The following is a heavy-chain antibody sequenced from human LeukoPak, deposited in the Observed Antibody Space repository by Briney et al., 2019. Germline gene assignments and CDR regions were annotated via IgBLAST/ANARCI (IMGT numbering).Heavy chain of an antibody. J-gene: IGHJ4*02. CDR1: GFTLDDYA. D-gene: IGHD5-24*01. CDR2: ISWNSGSI. CDR3: AKDLKDGYNKGDHFDY. V-gene: IGHV3-9*01. Sequence: GGSLRLSCAASGFTLDDYAMHWVRQAPGKGLEWVSGISWNSGSIGYADSVKGRFTISRDNAKNSLYLQMNSLRAEDTALYYCAKDLKDGYNKGDHFDYWGQGTLVTVSS.